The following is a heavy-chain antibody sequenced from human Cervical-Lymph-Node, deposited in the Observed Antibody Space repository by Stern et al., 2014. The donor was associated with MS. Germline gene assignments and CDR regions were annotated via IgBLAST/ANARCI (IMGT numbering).Heavy chain of an antibody. CDR3: ASSLVYDSSGYYYNWYFDL. V-gene: IGHV4-59*01. CDR2: IYYSGST. Sequence: VQLEELGPGLVKPSETLSLTCTVSGGSISSYYWSWIRQPPGKGLEWIGYIYYSGSTNYNPSLKSRVTISVDTSKNQFSLKLSSVTAADTAVYYCASSLVYDSSGYYYNWYFDLWGRGTLVTVSS. D-gene: IGHD3-22*01. J-gene: IGHJ2*01. CDR1: GGSISSYY.